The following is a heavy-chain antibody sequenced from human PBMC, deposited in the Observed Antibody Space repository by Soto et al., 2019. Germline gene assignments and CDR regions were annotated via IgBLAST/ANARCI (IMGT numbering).Heavy chain of an antibody. J-gene: IGHJ6*02. CDR3: ARDARYASSSYGFDV. V-gene: IGHV3-11*01. CDR1: GFTFSDYY. CDR2: ISISGHAI. Sequence: QVQLVESGGGLVKPGGSLRLSCVASGFTFSDYYMSWIRQAPGKGLEWVSYISISGHAIYYADSVKGRFTVSRDNSNNSMSLQMDSLRADDTAIYYCARDARYASSSYGFDVWGQGTTVSVSS. D-gene: IGHD6-13*01.